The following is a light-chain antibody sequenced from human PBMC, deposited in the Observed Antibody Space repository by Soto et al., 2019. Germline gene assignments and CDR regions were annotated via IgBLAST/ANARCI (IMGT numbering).Light chain of an antibody. V-gene: IGLV1-44*01. J-gene: IGLJ1*01. CDR1: RSNIGSYP. Sequence: QSVLTQPPSASGTPGQRVTISCSGSRSNIGSYPENWYLQLPGTAPKLLINTNNQRHSPSGVSYRFSVSKSGTSASLAISGLQSEDEADYYCAALDDLLNIYVFGTGTKLTVL. CDR3: AALDDLLNIYV. CDR2: TNN.